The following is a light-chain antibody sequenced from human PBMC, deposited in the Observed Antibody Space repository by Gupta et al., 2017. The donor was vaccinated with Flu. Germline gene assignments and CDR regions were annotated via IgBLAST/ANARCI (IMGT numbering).Light chain of an antibody. Sequence: IVMTQSPLSLPVTPGEPASISCRSSQSLLHSNGYNYLDWYLQKPGQSPQLLIYLGSNRASGVPDRFSGSGSGTDFTLKISRVEADDVGVYYCMQTRQTPRTFGQGTKVEIK. J-gene: IGKJ1*01. V-gene: IGKV2-28*01. CDR2: LGS. CDR1: QSLLHSNGYNY. CDR3: MQTRQTPRT.